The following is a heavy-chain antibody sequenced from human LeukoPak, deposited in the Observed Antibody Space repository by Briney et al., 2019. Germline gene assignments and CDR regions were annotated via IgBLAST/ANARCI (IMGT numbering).Heavy chain of an antibody. Sequence: GGSLRLSCPASGFTFSSDGMHWVRQAPGKGLEWVAFIRYDGSYKYYADSVTGRFTISRDNSKNTLYLHMSSLRSEDTAVYYCAKDHGRGFSYGYWGQGTLVTVSS. CDR1: GFTFSSDG. J-gene: IGHJ4*02. CDR3: AKDHGRGFSYGY. V-gene: IGHV3-30*02. D-gene: IGHD5-18*01. CDR2: IRYDGSYK.